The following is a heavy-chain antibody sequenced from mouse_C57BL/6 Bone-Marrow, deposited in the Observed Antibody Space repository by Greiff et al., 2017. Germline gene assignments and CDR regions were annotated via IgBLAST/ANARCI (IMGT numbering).Heavy chain of an antibody. V-gene: IGHV3-6*01. D-gene: IGHD3-2*02. CDR1: GYSITSGYY. CDR3: AIDSSGYGAWFAY. Sequence: EVKLQESGPGLVKPSQSLSLTCSVTGYSITSGYYWNWIRQFPGNKLEWMGYISYDGSNNYNPSLKNRISITRDTSKNQFFLKLNSVTTEDTATYYCAIDSSGYGAWFAYWGQGTLVTVSA. J-gene: IGHJ3*01. CDR2: ISYDGSN.